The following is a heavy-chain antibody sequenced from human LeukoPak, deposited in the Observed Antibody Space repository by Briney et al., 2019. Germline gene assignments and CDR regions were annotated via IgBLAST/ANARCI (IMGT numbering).Heavy chain of an antibody. CDR1: GFTFNNYA. CDR2: ISSSSSYI. D-gene: IGHD6-19*01. V-gene: IGHV3-21*01. J-gene: IGHJ3*02. CDR3: ARERRQWQPFDI. Sequence: GGSLRLPCAASGFTFNNYAMSWVRQAPGKGLEWVSSISSSSSYIYYADSVKGRFTISRDNAKNSLFLQMSSLRAEDTAVYYCARERRQWQPFDIWGQGTMVTVSS.